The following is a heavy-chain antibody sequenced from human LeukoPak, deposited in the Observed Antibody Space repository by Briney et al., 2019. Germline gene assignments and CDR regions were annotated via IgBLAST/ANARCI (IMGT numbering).Heavy chain of an antibody. J-gene: IGHJ4*02. CDR3: AKDRLSSSWDFDS. D-gene: IGHD6-13*01. CDR1: GFTFDDYA. V-gene: IGHV3-43*02. Sequence: GGSLRLSCAASGFTFDDYAMHWVRQVPGEGLEWVSLISGDGDSTYYADSVKGRFTISRDNSKNSLYLQMNSLRTEDTALYYCAKDRLSSSWDFDSWGQGTLVTVSS. CDR2: ISGDGDST.